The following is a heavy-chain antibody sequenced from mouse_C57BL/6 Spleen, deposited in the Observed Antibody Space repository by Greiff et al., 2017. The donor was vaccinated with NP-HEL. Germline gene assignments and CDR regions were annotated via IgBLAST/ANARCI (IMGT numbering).Heavy chain of an antibody. Sequence: EVQLQESGPELVKPGASVKISCKASGYSFTDYNMNWVKQSTGKSLEWIGVINPNFGTTSYNQKFKGKATLTVDQSSSTAYMQLNCLTSEDSAVYYCVSLLRYLDYWGQGTTLTVYS. CDR3: VSLLRYLDY. CDR1: GYSFTDYN. V-gene: IGHV1-39*01. J-gene: IGHJ2*01. CDR2: INPNFGTT. D-gene: IGHD1-1*01.